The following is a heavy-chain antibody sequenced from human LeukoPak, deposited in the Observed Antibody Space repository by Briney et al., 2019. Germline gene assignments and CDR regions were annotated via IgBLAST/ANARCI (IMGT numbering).Heavy chain of an antibody. J-gene: IGHJ4*02. CDR3: ARECGEKFDY. CDR2: ISDNSRSI. CDR1: GFTFTSYN. V-gene: IGHV3-21*01. D-gene: IGHD3-10*01. Sequence: GGSLRLSCAASGFTFTSYNMNWVRQAPGKGLEWVSSISDNSRSIYYADSVKGRFTISRDNAKNSLYLEMNSLRAEDTAVYYCARECGEKFDYWGQGTLVTVSS.